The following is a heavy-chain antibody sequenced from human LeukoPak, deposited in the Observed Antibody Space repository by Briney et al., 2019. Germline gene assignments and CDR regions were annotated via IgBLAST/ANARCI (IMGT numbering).Heavy chain of an antibody. J-gene: IGHJ4*02. CDR3: ARGLRTMVRGVTVYFDY. CDR1: GYSISSGYY. D-gene: IGHD3-10*01. CDR2: IYHSGST. V-gene: IGHV4-38-2*01. Sequence: PSETLSLTCAVSGYSISSGYYWGWIRQPPGKGLEWIGSIYHSGSTYYNPSLKSRVTISVDTSKNQFSLKLSSVTAADTAAYYCARGLRTMVRGVTVYFDYWGQGTLVTVSS.